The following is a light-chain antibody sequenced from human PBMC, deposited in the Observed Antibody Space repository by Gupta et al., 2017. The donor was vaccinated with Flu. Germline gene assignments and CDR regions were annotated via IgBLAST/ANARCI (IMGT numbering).Light chain of an antibody. CDR1: QSISSY. J-gene: IGKJ2*03. V-gene: IGKV1-39*01. CDR3: QQSYSTPQR. Sequence: DIQMTQSPSSLSASVGDRVTITCRASQSISSYLNWYQQKPGKAPKLLIYAASSLQSGVPSRFSGSGSGTDFTLTISSLQPEDFATYYCQQSYSTPQRFGQGTKLEIK. CDR2: AAS.